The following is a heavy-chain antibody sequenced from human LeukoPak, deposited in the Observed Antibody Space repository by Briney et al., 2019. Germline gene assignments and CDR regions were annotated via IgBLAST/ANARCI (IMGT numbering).Heavy chain of an antibody. Sequence: ASVKVSCKAYGYTFTSYYMHWVRQAPGQGLEWMGIINPSGGSTSYAQKFQGRVTMTRDTSTSTVYMELSSLRSEDTAVYYCARDFGRIVVVPAAMRGWFDPWGQGTLVTLSS. CDR2: INPSGGST. J-gene: IGHJ5*02. CDR3: ARDFGRIVVVPAAMRGWFDP. V-gene: IGHV1-46*01. D-gene: IGHD2-2*01. CDR1: GYTFTSYY.